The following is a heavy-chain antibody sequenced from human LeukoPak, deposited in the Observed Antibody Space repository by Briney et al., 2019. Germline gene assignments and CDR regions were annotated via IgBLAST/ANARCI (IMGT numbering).Heavy chain of an antibody. CDR1: GYTFTGYY. CDR2: ISAYNGNT. D-gene: IGHD6-19*01. J-gene: IGHJ1*01. V-gene: IGHV1-18*04. Sequence: ASVKVSCKASGYTFTGYYMHWVRQAPGQGLEWMGWISAYNGNTNYAQKLQGRVTMTTDTSTMTAYMELRSLRSDDTAVYYCARDMSSGSFAEYFQHWGQGTLVTVSS. CDR3: ARDMSSGSFAEYFQH.